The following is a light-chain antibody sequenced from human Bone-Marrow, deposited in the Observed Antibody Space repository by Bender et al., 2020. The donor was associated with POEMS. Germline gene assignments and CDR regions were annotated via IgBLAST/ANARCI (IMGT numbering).Light chain of an antibody. J-gene: IGLJ3*02. CDR3: SAWDGILNGWV. CDR2: GND. V-gene: IGLV1-44*01. CDR1: SSHIGGNA. Sequence: QSVPTQPPSASGTPGQRLTISCSGSSSHIGGNAVHWWQQLPGTAPTLLIYGNDQRPSGVPDRFSGSKSGTSASLAISGLQSEDEADYFCSAWDGILNGWVFGGGTELTVL.